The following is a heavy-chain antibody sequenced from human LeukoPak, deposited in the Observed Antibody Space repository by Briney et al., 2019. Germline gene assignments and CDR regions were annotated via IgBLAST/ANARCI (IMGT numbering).Heavy chain of an antibody. CDR3: ARDRYGDYGFDY. D-gene: IGHD4-17*01. J-gene: IGHJ4*02. V-gene: IGHV3-21*01. CDR1: GFTFRSYS. CDR2: ITSSSYI. Sequence: GGSLRLSCAASGFTFRSYSMNWVRQAPGKGLEWVSSITSSSYIYYADSVKDRFTISRDNAKNSLYLQMNSLRAEDTAVYYCARDRYGDYGFDYWGQGTLVTVSS.